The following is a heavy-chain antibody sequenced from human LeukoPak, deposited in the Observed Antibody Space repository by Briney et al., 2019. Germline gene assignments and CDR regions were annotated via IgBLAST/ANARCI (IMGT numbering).Heavy chain of an antibody. Sequence: PSQTLSLTCTVSGGSISSGGYYWSWIRQHPGKGLEWIGYIYYSGSTYYNPSLKSRVTISVDTSKNQFSLKLSSVTAADTAVYYCARLVDTALTRYFDLWGRGTLVTVSS. CDR3: ARLVDTALTRYFDL. CDR2: IYYSGST. D-gene: IGHD5-18*01. CDR1: GGSISSGGYY. V-gene: IGHV4-31*03. J-gene: IGHJ2*01.